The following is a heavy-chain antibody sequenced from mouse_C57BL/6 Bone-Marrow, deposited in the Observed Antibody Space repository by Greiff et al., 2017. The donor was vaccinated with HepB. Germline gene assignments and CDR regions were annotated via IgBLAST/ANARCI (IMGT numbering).Heavy chain of an antibody. CDR2: IDPENGDT. CDR3: TKDSNYSDYYAMDY. D-gene: IGHD2-5*01. Sequence: EVQLQQSGAELVRPGASVKLSCTASGFNIKDDYMHWVKQRPEQGLEWIGWIDPENGDTEYASKFQGKATITADTSSNTAYLQLSSLTSEDTAVYYCTKDSNYSDYYAMDYWGQGTSVTVSS. V-gene: IGHV14-4*01. CDR1: GFNIKDDY. J-gene: IGHJ4*01.